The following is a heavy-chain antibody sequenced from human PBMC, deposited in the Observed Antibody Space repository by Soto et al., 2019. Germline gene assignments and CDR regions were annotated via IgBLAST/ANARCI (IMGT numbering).Heavy chain of an antibody. D-gene: IGHD3-16*01. Sequence: SETLSLTCTVSYGSISVSNVFWGWVRQPPGKGLEWIGNIDYSGTAYFNPSLGTRVTFPVDTSKNQFSLTLYSVTAADTAVYYCARLKGAYFISTCNWFDPWGQGIQVTVSS. V-gene: IGHV4-39*01. CDR2: IDYSGTA. CDR3: ARLKGAYFISTCNWFDP. J-gene: IGHJ5*02. CDR1: YGSISVSNVF.